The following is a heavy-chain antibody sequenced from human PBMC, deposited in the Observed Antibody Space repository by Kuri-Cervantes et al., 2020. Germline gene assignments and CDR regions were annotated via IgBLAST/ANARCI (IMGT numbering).Heavy chain of an antibody. CDR1: GGTFSSYA. D-gene: IGHD5-12*01. Sequence: SVKVSCKASGGTFSSYAISWVRQAPGQGLEWMGGIIPIFGTVNYAQKFQGRVTITADESTSTAYMELSSLRSEDTAVYYCARVYSGYVYYFDYWGQGTLVTVSS. CDR3: ARVYSGYVYYFDY. J-gene: IGHJ4*02. CDR2: IIPIFGTV. V-gene: IGHV1-69*13.